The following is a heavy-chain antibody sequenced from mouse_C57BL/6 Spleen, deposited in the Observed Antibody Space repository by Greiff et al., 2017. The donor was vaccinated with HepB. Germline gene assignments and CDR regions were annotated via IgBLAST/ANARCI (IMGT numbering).Heavy chain of an antibody. Sequence: QVHVKQSGPGLVAPSQSLSITCTVSGFSLTSYGVHWVRQPPGKGLEWLVVIWSDGSTTYNSALKSRLSISKDNSKSQVFLKMNSLQTDDTAMYYCARHGGYYGSSPYYYAMDYWGQGTSVTVSS. D-gene: IGHD1-1*01. CDR1: GFSLTSYG. CDR2: IWSDGST. CDR3: ARHGGYYGSSPYYYAMDY. J-gene: IGHJ4*01. V-gene: IGHV2-6-1*01.